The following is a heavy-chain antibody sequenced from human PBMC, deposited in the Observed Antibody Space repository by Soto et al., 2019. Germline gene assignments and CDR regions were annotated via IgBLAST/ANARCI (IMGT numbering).Heavy chain of an antibody. V-gene: IGHV3-48*03. CDR3: AREPADNFWSGYSPPPGRYYFDS. Sequence: EVQLVESGGGSVQPGGSLRLSCAASGFTFSNYEMNWVRQAPGKGLEWLSYISSSGSSIYYADSVKGRFTISRDNAKNSLYLQVNSLRAEDTAIYSCAREPADNFWSGYSPPPGRYYFDSWGLGTLVTVSS. CDR2: ISSSGSSI. D-gene: IGHD3-3*01. CDR1: GFTFSNYE. J-gene: IGHJ4*02.